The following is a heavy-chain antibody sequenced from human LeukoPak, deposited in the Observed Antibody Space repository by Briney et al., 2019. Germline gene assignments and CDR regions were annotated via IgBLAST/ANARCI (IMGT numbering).Heavy chain of an antibody. Sequence: GGSLRLSCAASGFTLSSYEMNWVRQAPGKGLEWVSYISSSGSTIYYADSVKGRFTISRDNAKNSLYLQMNSLRDEDTAVYYCARDRSGYYLFDYWGQGALVTVSS. CDR1: GFTLSSYE. CDR2: ISSSGSTI. D-gene: IGHD3-22*01. CDR3: ARDRSGYYLFDY. J-gene: IGHJ4*02. V-gene: IGHV3-48*03.